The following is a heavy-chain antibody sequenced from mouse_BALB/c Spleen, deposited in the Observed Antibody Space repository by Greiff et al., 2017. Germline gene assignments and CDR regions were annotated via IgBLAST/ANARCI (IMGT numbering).Heavy chain of an antibody. V-gene: IGHV14-3*02. J-gene: IGHJ3*01. D-gene: IGHD2-3*01. Sequence: EVKLQESGAELVKPGASVKLSCTASGFNINDSYMHWVKQRPEQGLEWIGRIDPANGNTKYDPKFQGKATITADTSSNTAYLQLSSLTSEDTAVYYCARDGRSWFAYWGQGTLVTVSA. CDR3: ARDGRSWFAY. CDR1: GFNINDSY. CDR2: IDPANGNT.